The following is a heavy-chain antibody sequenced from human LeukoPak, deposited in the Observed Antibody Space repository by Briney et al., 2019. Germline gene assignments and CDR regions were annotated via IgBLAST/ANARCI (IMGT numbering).Heavy chain of an antibody. V-gene: IGHV3-23*01. J-gene: IGHJ4*02. CDR1: GFTFSTYG. CDR3: AKAFGGGYFFDS. CDR2: ISGSGTNT. Sequence: GGSLRLSCAASGFTFSTYGMSWVRQAPGKGLEWVSTISGSGTNTYYADSVKGRFTISRDNSGNTLFLQMNSLRADDTAKYYCAKAFGGGYFFDSWGQGTLVPVSS. D-gene: IGHD2-15*01.